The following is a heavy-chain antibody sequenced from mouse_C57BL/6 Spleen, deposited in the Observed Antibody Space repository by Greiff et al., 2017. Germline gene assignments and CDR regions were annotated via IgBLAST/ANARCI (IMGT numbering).Heavy chain of an antibody. CDR2: IDPSDSYT. Sequence: QVQLQQPGAELVMPGASVKLSCKASGYTFTSYWMHWVKQRPGQGLEWIGEIDPSDSYTNYNQKFKGKSTVTVDKSSSTAYMQLSSLTSEDSAVYYCAYYSNGFAYWGQGTLVTVSA. J-gene: IGHJ3*01. CDR1: GYTFTSYW. D-gene: IGHD2-5*01. V-gene: IGHV1-69*01. CDR3: AYYSNGFAY.